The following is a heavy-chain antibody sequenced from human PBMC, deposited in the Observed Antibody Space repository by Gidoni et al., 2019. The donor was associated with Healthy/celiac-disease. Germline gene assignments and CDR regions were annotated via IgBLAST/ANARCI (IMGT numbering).Heavy chain of an antibody. V-gene: IGHV4-34*01. Sequence: GGSFSGYYWSWIRQPPGKGLEWIGEINHSGSTNYNPSLKSRVTISVDTSKNQFSLKLSSVTAADTAVYYCARNTYYSNYFNLWGRGTLVTVSS. CDR3: ARNTYYSNYFNL. CDR1: GGSFSGYY. CDR2: INHSGST. J-gene: IGHJ2*01. D-gene: IGHD4-4*01.